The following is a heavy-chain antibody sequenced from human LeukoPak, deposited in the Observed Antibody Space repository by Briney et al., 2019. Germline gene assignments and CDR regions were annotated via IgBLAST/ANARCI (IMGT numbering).Heavy chain of an antibody. D-gene: IGHD2/OR15-2a*01. Sequence: ASVNVSRTASGYTFTIYYMHWVRQAPGQGLEWMGIINPSGGSTSYAQKFQGRVTMTRDTSTSTVYMELSSLRSEDTAVYYCALRRLTSSQIIEDNWFGPWGQGTLVTVSS. CDR1: GYTFTIYY. CDR3: ALRRLTSSQIIEDNWFGP. V-gene: IGHV1-46*01. CDR2: INPSGGST. J-gene: IGHJ5*02.